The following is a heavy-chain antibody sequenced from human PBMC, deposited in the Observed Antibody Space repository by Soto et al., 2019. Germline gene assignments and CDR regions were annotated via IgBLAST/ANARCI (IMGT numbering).Heavy chain of an antibody. CDR2: ISYDGSNK. D-gene: IGHD2-15*01. Sequence: GGSLRLSCAASGFTFSSYGMHWVRQAPGKGLEWVAVISYDGSNKYYADSVKGRFTISRDNSKNTLYLQMSSLRAEDTAVYYCAKDLGYCSGGSCYSSALDYWGQGTPVTISS. CDR3: AKDLGYCSGGSCYSSALDY. V-gene: IGHV3-30*18. CDR1: GFTFSSYG. J-gene: IGHJ4*02.